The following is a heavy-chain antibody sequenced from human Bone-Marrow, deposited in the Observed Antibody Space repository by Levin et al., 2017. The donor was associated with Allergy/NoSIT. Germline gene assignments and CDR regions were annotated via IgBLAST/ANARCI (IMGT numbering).Heavy chain of an antibody. CDR2: INHSGST. V-gene: IGHV4-34*01. CDR3: ARGHYDYVWGSYRFGYYFDY. CDR1: GGSFSGYY. D-gene: IGHD3-16*02. J-gene: IGHJ4*02. Sequence: PSETLSLTCAVYGGSFSGYYWSWIRQPPGKGLEWIGEINHSGSTNYNPSLKSRVTISVDTSKNQFSLKLSSVTAADTAVYYCARGHYDYVWGSYRFGYYFDYWGQGTLVTVSS.